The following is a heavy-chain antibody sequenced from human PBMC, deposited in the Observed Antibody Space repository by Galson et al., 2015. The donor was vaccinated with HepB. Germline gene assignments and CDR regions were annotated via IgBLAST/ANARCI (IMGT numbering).Heavy chain of an antibody. V-gene: IGHV3-15*01. J-gene: IGHJ2*01. CDR2: IKSKTDGGTT. CDR3: TTGESSSGWEMYWYFDL. D-gene: IGHD6-19*01. Sequence: SLRLSCAASGFTFSSAWMSWVRQAPGKGLEWVGRIKSKTDGGTTDYAAPVKGRFTISRDDSKNTLYLQMNSLKTEDTAVYYCTTGESSSGWEMYWYFDLWGRGTLVTVSS. CDR1: GFTFSSAW.